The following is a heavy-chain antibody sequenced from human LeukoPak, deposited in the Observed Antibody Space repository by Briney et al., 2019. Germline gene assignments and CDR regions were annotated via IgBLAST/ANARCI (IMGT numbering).Heavy chain of an antibody. Sequence: SETLSLTCTVSGASLNSYYWSWIRQPAGKGLEWVGRIYSGGSTNYNPSLKSRVTLSVDTSKNQFSLRLSSLTVADTAVYYCAREGRYGDYEGYWGQGTLVTVSS. D-gene: IGHD4-17*01. V-gene: IGHV4-4*07. J-gene: IGHJ4*02. CDR1: GASLNSYY. CDR2: IYSGGST. CDR3: AREGRYGDYEGY.